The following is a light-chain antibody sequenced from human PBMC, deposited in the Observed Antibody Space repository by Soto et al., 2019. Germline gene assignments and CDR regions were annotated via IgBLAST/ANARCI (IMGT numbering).Light chain of an antibody. Sequence: DIQMTQSPSCLSAYVGGRLTITCQASQDISNYLNWYQQKPGKAXXLLIYDASNLETGVPSRFSGSGSGTDFTFTISSMQPEDIATYYCQQYDNLTFGQGTRLEIK. J-gene: IGKJ5*01. CDR1: QDISNY. CDR2: DAS. CDR3: QQYDNLT. V-gene: IGKV1-33*01.